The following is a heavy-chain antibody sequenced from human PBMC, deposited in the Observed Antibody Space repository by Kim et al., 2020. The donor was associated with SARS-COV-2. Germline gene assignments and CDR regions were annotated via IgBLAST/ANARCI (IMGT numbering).Heavy chain of an antibody. V-gene: IGHV1-18*01. D-gene: IGHD4-17*01. Sequence: ASVKVSCKASGYTFTSYGISWVRQAPGQGLEWMGWISAYNGNTNYAQKLQGRVTMTTDTSTSTAYMELRSLRSDDTAVYYCAREDYGGAHPALYYYYGMDVWGQGTTVTVSS. CDR3: AREDYGGAHPALYYYYGMDV. J-gene: IGHJ6*02. CDR1: GYTFTSYG. CDR2: ISAYNGNT.